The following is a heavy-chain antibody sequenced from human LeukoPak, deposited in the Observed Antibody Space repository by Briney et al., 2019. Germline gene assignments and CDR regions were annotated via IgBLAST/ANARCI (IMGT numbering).Heavy chain of an antibody. CDR3: ARGRSTFDY. V-gene: IGHV3-20*04. CDR1: GFTFSSYA. CDR2: INWNGGSI. J-gene: IGHJ4*02. Sequence: GGSLRLSCAASGFTFSSYAMSWVRQAPGKGLEWVSGINWNGGSIGYADSVKGRFTISRDNVKNSLYLQMNSLRAEDTALYYCARGRSTFDYWGQGTLVTVSS. D-gene: IGHD2-2*01.